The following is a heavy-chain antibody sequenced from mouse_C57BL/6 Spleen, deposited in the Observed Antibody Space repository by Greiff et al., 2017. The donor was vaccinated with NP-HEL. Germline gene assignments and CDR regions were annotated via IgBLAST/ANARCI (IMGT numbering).Heavy chain of an antibody. Sequence: EVQRVESGGGLVKPGGSLKLSCAASGFTFSSYAMSWVRQTPEKRLEWVATISDGGSYTYYPDNVKGRFTISRDNAKNNLYLQMSHLKSEDTAMYYCAREGRNLQRYFDVWGTGTTVTVSS. CDR3: AREGRNLQRYFDV. V-gene: IGHV5-4*01. J-gene: IGHJ1*03. CDR2: ISDGGSYT. CDR1: GFTFSSYA.